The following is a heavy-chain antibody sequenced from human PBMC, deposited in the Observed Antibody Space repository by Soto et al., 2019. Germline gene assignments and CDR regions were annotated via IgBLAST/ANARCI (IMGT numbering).Heavy chain of an antibody. CDR1: GFTFDDYA. J-gene: IGHJ4*02. Sequence: EVQLEESGGALVQPGRSLRLSCAASGFTFDDYAMYWVRQVLGKGLEWVSSISWHSGNIGYADSVKGRFTTSRDNAEHSPYLQMNRLRPEDTALYYCVRSKAAYSYGTPFDYWGQGTLVTVSS. CDR2: ISWHSGNI. D-gene: IGHD2-15*01. CDR3: VRSKAAYSYGTPFDY. V-gene: IGHV3-9*01.